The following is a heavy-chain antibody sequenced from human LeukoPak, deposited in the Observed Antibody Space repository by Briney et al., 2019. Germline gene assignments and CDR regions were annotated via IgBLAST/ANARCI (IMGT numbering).Heavy chain of an antibody. D-gene: IGHD2-15*01. J-gene: IGHJ6*02. CDR2: ISGSGGST. CDR3: AKDVGTLLLYYGMDV. Sequence: GGSLRLSCAASGFTFSSYAMSWVRQAPGKGLEWVSAISGSGGSTYYADSVKGRFTISRDNSKNTLYLQINSLRAEDTAVYYCAKDVGTLLLYYGMDVWGQGTTVTVSS. V-gene: IGHV3-23*01. CDR1: GFTFSSYA.